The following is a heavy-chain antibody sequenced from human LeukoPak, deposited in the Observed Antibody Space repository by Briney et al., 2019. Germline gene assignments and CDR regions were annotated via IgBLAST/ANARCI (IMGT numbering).Heavy chain of an antibody. Sequence: PGGSLRLSCAASGFTVSSNYMSWVRQAPGKGLEWVSAISGSGDPADYADSVKGRFTISRDNSKNTLYLQMNSLRAEDTAVYYCIKQWLYLGAFDIWGQGTMVTVSS. CDR2: ISGSGDPA. J-gene: IGHJ3*02. V-gene: IGHV3-23*01. CDR3: IKQWLYLGAFDI. D-gene: IGHD6-19*01. CDR1: GFTVSSNY.